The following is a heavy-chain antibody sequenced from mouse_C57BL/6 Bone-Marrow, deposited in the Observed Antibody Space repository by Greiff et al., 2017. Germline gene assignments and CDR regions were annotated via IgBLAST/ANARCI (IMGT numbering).Heavy chain of an antibody. D-gene: IGHD1-1*01. V-gene: IGHV1-52*01. Sequence: QVQLQQPGAELVRPGSSVKLSCKASGYTFTSYWMHWVKQRPLQGLEWIGNIDPSDSETHYNQKFKDKATLTVDQSSSTAYMQLSSLTSEDSAVYYCARGWGSSYEGWYFDVWGTGTTVTVSS. J-gene: IGHJ1*03. CDR2: IDPSDSET. CDR1: GYTFTSYW. CDR3: ARGWGSSYEGWYFDV.